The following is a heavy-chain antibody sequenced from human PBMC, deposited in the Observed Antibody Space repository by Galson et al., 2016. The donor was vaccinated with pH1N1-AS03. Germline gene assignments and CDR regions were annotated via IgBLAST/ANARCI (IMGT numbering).Heavy chain of an antibody. J-gene: IGHJ5*02. CDR1: GFTFGSYW. V-gene: IGHV3-7*01. CDR3: ARYGSSPWFDP. Sequence: SLRLSCAASGFTFGSYWMSWVRQAPGKGLEWAANIKEDGSEKSYVDSVKGRFTISRDNSKNSLYLQMNSLRVEDTALYYCARYGSSPWFDPWGQGTLVTVSS. CDR2: IKEDGSEK. D-gene: IGHD6-6*01.